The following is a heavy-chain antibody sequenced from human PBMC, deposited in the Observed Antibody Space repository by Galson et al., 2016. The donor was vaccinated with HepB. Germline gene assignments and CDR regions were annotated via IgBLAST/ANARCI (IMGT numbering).Heavy chain of an antibody. Sequence: PALVKPTQTLTLTCTFSGFSLTNGGVGVGWIRQPPGKALEWLALIYWDDDKRYSPSLKNRIPITKDTSKNQVVLVMANMDPVDTGTYYCARSLGTAIFDYWGQGSLVLVSS. J-gene: IGHJ4*02. CDR1: GFSLTNGGVG. CDR3: ARSLGTAIFDY. CDR2: IYWDDDK. D-gene: IGHD1-7*01. V-gene: IGHV2-5*02.